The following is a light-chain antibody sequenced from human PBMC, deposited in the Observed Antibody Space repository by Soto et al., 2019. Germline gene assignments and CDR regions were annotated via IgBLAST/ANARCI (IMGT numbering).Light chain of an antibody. V-gene: IGKV3-11*01. CDR3: QQRSNWPPIT. CDR1: QSVSSY. Sequence: EIVLTQSPVTLSLSPGERATLSCRASQSVSSYLAWYQQKPGQAPRLLIYDASNRATGIPARFSGGGSGTDFTLTIDNLEPEDFAIYYCQQRSNWPPITFGQGTHWRL. CDR2: DAS. J-gene: IGKJ5*01.